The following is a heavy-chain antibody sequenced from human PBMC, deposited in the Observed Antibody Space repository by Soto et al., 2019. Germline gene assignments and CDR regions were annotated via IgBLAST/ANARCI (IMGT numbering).Heavy chain of an antibody. V-gene: IGHV3-13*01. CDR1: GFIFRNYD. D-gene: IGHD2-15*01. CDR3: SRRYCSGDRCPGIGFDY. Sequence: GGSLRLSCAASGFIFRNYDMHWVRLGTGKGLEWVSAIGSDYKTYYAGSVKGRFTISRENAGNSLYLQMNSLTAGDTTTYYCSRRYCSGDRCPGIGFDYWGRGILVTVSS. J-gene: IGHJ4*02. CDR2: IGSDYKT.